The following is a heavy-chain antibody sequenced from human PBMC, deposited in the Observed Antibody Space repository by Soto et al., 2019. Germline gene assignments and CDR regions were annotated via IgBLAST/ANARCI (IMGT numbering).Heavy chain of an antibody. CDR1: GGTFSSYA. Sequence: SVKVSCKASGGTFSSYAISWVRQAPGQGLEWMGGIIPIFGTANYAQKFQGRVTITADESTSTAYMELSSLRSEDTAVYYCARDQRGYSYGYKYNWFDPWGQGTLVTVSS. V-gene: IGHV1-69*13. CDR2: IIPIFGTA. CDR3: ARDQRGYSYGYKYNWFDP. D-gene: IGHD5-18*01. J-gene: IGHJ5*02.